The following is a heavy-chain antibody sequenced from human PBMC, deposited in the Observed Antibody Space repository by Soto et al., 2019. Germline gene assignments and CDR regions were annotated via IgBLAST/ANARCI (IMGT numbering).Heavy chain of an antibody. Sequence: VGSLRLSGAACGGTVSSYAMSWVRQAPGKGLEWVSAISGSGGSTYYADSVKGRFTISRDNSKNTLYLQMDSLRAEDTAVYYCAKDHLSRVLEPYYFDYWGQGTLVTVSS. D-gene: IGHD3-3*01. CDR1: GGTVSSYA. CDR3: AKDHLSRVLEPYYFDY. V-gene: IGHV3-23*01. CDR2: ISGSGGST. J-gene: IGHJ4*02.